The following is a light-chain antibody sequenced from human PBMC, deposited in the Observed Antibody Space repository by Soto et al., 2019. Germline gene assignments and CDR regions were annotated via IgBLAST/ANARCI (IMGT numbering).Light chain of an antibody. CDR3: QQYGSSPPWT. CDR1: QSVSDNY. CDR2: GAF. Sequence: EIVLTQSPGTLSLSPGERATLSCRASQSVSDNYLAWYQQKPGQAPRLLIYGAFTRATDIPDRFSGSGSGTDFSLTISRLEPEDFAVYYCQQYGSSPPWTFGQGTTVEIK. V-gene: IGKV3-20*01. J-gene: IGKJ1*01.